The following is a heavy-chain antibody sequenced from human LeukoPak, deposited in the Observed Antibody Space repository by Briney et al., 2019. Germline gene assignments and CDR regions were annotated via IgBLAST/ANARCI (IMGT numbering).Heavy chain of an antibody. V-gene: IGHV3-23*01. J-gene: IGHJ4*02. CDR2: ISGSGGST. CDR1: GFTFSNYA. CDR3: AKVRGYGGTSGIDY. D-gene: IGHD4-23*01. Sequence: GGSLRLSCAASGFTFSNYAMSWVRQAPGKGLEWVSAISGSGGSTYYADSVKGRFTISRDNSKNTLYLRMNTLRAEDTAVYYCAKVRGYGGTSGIDYWGQGTLVTVSS.